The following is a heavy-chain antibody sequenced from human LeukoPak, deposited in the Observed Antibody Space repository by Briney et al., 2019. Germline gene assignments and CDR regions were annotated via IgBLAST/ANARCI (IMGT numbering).Heavy chain of an antibody. Sequence: PSETLSLTCAVYGGSFSDYYWTWIRQTPGKGLEWIGEMSPSGSSNYNPSLKSRVTTSVDTSKNQFSLKLRSVTAADTAVYYCARGRQDVNMILVVMAGVSYYLDVWSKGTTVTVS. CDR2: MSPSGSS. V-gene: IGHV4-34*01. D-gene: IGHD3-22*01. CDR1: GGSFSDYY. CDR3: ARGRQDVNMILVVMAGVSYYLDV. J-gene: IGHJ6*03.